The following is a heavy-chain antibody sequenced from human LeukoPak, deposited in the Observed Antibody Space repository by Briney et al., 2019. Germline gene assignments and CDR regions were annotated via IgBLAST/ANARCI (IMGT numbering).Heavy chain of an antibody. D-gene: IGHD5-24*01. J-gene: IGHJ4*02. CDR3: AREGYKGLLDQ. V-gene: IGHV1-69*06. Sequence: SVKVSCKASGYTFTSYGISWVRQAPGQGLEWMGVIIPIIGTANYAQKLHGRVTITADKSTGTAYMELSSLISEDTAVYYCAREGYKGLLDQWGQGTLVTVSS. CDR2: IIPIIGTA. CDR1: GYTFTSYG.